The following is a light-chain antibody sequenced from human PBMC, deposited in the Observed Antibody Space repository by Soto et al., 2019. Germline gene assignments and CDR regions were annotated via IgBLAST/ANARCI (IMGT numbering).Light chain of an antibody. J-gene: IGLJ2*01. Sequence: QSALTQPASVSGSPGQSITISCTGTSSDVGSYNLVSWYKQHPGKAPKLMIYEGSQRPSGVSNRLSGSKSGNTASLTISWLQAEDEADYYCCSYAGSSTVVFGGGTKLTVL. CDR3: CSYAGSSTVV. V-gene: IGLV2-23*01. CDR1: SSDVGSYNL. CDR2: EGS.